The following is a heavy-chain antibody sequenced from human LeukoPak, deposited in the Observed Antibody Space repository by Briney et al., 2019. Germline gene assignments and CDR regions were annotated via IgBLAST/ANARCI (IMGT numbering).Heavy chain of an antibody. V-gene: IGHV3-74*01. CDR3: ARVWYSSSWYFDY. Sequence: PGGSLRLSCVASGFTFSSYWMHWVRQDPRKGLVWVSRINGDGRNINYADSVRGRFTISRNNAKNTLYLQMNSLRAEDTAVYYCARVWYSSSWYFDYWGQGNLVTVSS. CDR2: INGDGRNI. CDR1: GFTFSSYW. J-gene: IGHJ4*02. D-gene: IGHD6-13*01.